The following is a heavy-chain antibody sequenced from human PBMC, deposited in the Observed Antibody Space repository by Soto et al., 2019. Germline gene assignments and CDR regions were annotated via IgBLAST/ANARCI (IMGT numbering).Heavy chain of an antibody. Sequence: QLVETGGGLIQPGTSLTLSCAASGFSVSRNYMTWVRQATGKGLEWVSFVYSGGATFYADSVKGRFILSRDDSQNTMYLQMNNLRADDTAVYYCARVPGRLWGRGTLVTVAS. D-gene: IGHD3-10*01. CDR2: VYSGGAT. V-gene: IGHV3-53*02. J-gene: IGHJ4*02. CDR1: GFSVSRNY. CDR3: ARVPGRL.